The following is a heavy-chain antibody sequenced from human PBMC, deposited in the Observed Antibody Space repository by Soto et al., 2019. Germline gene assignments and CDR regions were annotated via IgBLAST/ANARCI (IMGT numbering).Heavy chain of an antibody. CDR2: ISAYNGNI. J-gene: IGHJ4*02. Sequence: QVQLVQSGAEVKKPGASVKVSCKASGYTFTSYGISWVRQAPGQGLEWMGWISAYNGNINYAQKLQGRVTMTTDTSTSTAYMELRSLRSDDTAVYYCARVRGDGYKLPDKWFDYWGQGTLVTVSS. CDR3: ARVRGDGYKLPDKWFDY. CDR1: GYTFTSYG. V-gene: IGHV1-18*04. D-gene: IGHD5-12*01.